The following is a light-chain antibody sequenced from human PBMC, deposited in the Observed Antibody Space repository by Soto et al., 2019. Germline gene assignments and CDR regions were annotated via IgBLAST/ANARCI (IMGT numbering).Light chain of an antibody. CDR2: DAS. Sequence: EIVMAQSPATLSVSPGGRATLSCRASQSVSNNLAWYQQKPGQAPRLLIFDASTRATGIPVRFSGTGSGTEFTLTISSLQYEDFGLYYCQQYNNWPPVTFGQGTRLEIK. CDR1: QSVSNN. V-gene: IGKV3-15*01. CDR3: QQYNNWPPVT. J-gene: IGKJ5*01.